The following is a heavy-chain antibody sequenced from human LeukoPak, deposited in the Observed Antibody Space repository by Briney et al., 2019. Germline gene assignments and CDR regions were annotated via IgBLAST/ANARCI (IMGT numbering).Heavy chain of an antibody. J-gene: IGHJ4*02. Sequence: PGGSLRLSCAASGFTFSSYAMNWVRQAPGKGLEWVSSIDSSSSYIYYADSVKGRFTISRANAKNSLYLQMNSLRAEDTAVYYCARDIHPRRAQFDYWGQGTLVTVSS. CDR2: IDSSSSYI. V-gene: IGHV3-21*01. CDR1: GFTFSSYA. CDR3: ARDIHPRRAQFDY.